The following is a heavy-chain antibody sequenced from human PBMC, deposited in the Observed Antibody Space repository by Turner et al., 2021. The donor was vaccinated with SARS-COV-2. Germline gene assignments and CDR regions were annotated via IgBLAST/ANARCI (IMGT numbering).Heavy chain of an antibody. CDR1: GFTVSSNY. J-gene: IGHJ6*02. CDR2: ICSGGST. D-gene: IGHD1-26*01. V-gene: IGHV3-53*04. CDR3: ARPIVGANRNMDD. Sequence: EVQLLESGGGLVQPGGSLRLSCAASGFTVSSNYMSWVRQAPGRGLEWVSVICSGGSTYYANSVKGGFTIARHNTKKTLYHQINGRRTEDTAVDYCARPIVGANRNMDDWGQGTTVTVSS.